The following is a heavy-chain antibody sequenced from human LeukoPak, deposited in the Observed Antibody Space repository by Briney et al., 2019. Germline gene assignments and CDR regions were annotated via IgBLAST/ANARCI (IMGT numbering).Heavy chain of an antibody. CDR3: AREGTVTYYYYYMDV. Sequence: GGSLRLSCAASGFTFSSYGMHWVRQAPGKGLEWVAFIRYDGSNKYYADSVKGRFTISRDNSKNTLYLQMNSLRAEDTAVYYCAREGTVTYYYYYMDVWGKGTTVTVSS. D-gene: IGHD4-11*01. CDR2: IRYDGSNK. V-gene: IGHV3-30*02. J-gene: IGHJ6*03. CDR1: GFTFSSYG.